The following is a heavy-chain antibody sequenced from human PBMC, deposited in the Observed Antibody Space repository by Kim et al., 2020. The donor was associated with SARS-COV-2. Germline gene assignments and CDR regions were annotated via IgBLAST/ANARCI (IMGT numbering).Heavy chain of an antibody. CDR3: ARGWYGDYGAVY. J-gene: IGHJ4*02. D-gene: IGHD4-17*01. CDR1: GFTFNNHW. V-gene: IGHV3-74*01. CDR2: ITGDGRTT. Sequence: GGSLRLSCAASGFTFNNHWMHWVRQAPGKGLVWVSHITGDGRTTTYADSVKGRFTISRDNAKNTLYLQMNSLRAEDTAIYYCARGWYGDYGAVYWGQGTLVTVSS.